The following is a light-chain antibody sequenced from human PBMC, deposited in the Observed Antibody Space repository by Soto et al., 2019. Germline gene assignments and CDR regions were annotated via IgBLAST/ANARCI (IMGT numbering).Light chain of an antibody. CDR1: QSVGGH. V-gene: IGKV3-11*01. Sequence: SPATLSLSPGERATLSCRASQSVGGHLAWYQQKPGQAPRLLIYDASDRATGIPARFSGSGSETDFTFTISSLEPDDFAVYYCQQRNNWPPSITFGQGTRLEIK. CDR2: DAS. CDR3: QQRNNWPPSIT. J-gene: IGKJ5*01.